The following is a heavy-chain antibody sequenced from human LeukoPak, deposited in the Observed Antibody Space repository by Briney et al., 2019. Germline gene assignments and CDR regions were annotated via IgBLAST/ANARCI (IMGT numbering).Heavy chain of an antibody. CDR3: ARDMDDFWSSYHLNDY. D-gene: IGHD3-3*01. J-gene: IGHJ4*02. V-gene: IGHV3-7*01. CDR2: IKQDGSEK. CDR1: GFTFSSYW. Sequence: GGSLRLSCAASGFTFSSYWMSWVRQAPGKGLEWVANIKQDGSEKYYVDSVKGRFTISRDNAKNSLYLQMNSLRAEDTAVYYCARDMDDFWSSYHLNDYWGQGTLVTVSS.